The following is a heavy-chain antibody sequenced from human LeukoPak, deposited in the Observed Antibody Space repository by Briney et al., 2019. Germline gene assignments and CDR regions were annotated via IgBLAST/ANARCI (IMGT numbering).Heavy chain of an antibody. CDR2: INPSGGSA. Sequence: ASVKVSCKASGYTFTSYYMHWVRLAPGQGLEWMGIINPSGGSASYAQKFQGRVTMTRDTSTSTVYMELSSLRSEDTAVYYCAGAGTTDKLGYYGMDVWGKGTTVTVSS. J-gene: IGHJ6*04. CDR3: AGAGTTDKLGYYGMDV. D-gene: IGHD1-1*01. CDR1: GYTFTSYY. V-gene: IGHV1-46*01.